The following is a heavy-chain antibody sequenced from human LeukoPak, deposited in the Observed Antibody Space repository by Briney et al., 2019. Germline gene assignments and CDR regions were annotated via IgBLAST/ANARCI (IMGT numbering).Heavy chain of an antibody. D-gene: IGHD6-13*01. V-gene: IGHV6-1*01. CDR2: TYYRSKWSS. J-gene: IGHJ4*02. CDR3: ARGRSWPLDY. Sequence: SQTLSLTCALSGDSVSSNSVAWTWLRQSPSRGLEWLGSTYYRSKWSSDYAVSMESRVIINSDTSKNQFSLQLKSVTPEDTAVYYCARGRSWPLDYWGQGTLVTVSS. CDR1: GDSVSSNSVA.